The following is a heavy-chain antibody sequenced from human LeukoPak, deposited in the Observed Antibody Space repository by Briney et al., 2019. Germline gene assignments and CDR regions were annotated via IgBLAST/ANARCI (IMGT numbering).Heavy chain of an antibody. CDR2: INPDGNKK. CDR1: GPTFSSSW. V-gene: IGHV3-7*01. Sequence: GGSLRLSCAVSGPTFSSSWMDWVRQAPGKGLEWVASINPDGNKKYSADSVKGRFTISRDNAENSLYLQMNSLRVEDTAFYYCARDLAYSRLDYWGQGMLVTVSS. CDR3: ARDLAYSRLDY. J-gene: IGHJ4*02. D-gene: IGHD5-18*01.